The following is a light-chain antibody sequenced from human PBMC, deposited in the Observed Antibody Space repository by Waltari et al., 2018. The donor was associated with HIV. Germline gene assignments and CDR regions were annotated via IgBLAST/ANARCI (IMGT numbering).Light chain of an antibody. CDR1: SSALGVYNS. J-gene: IGLJ2*01. Sequence: QSALTQPPSASGSPGQSVTISCTGASSALGVYNSVSWYQQRPGKAPNFIISEVSKRSSGVPNRFSGSTSGNTASLTVSGLQADDEAEYFCSFYGGSNILVFGGGTKLTVL. CDR2: EVS. V-gene: IGLV2-8*01. CDR3: SFYGGSNILV.